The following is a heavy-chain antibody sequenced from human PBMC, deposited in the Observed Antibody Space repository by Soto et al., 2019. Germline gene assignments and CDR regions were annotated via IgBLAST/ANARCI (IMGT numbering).Heavy chain of an antibody. Sequence: SEALSLTCTVSGGSVSSGSYYWSWIRQPPGKGLEWIGYIYYSGSTNYNPSLKSRVTISVDTSKNQFSLKLSSVTAADTAVYYCARAPARDGANIVEVTDIHWFDPWGQGTLVTVSS. CDR3: ARAPARDGANIVEVTDIHWFDP. CDR1: GGSVSSGSYY. CDR2: IYYSGST. D-gene: IGHD2-21*02. J-gene: IGHJ5*02. V-gene: IGHV4-61*01.